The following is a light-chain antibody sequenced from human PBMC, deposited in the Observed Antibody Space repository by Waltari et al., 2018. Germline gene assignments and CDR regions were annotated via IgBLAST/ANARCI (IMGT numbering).Light chain of an antibody. CDR2: AAS. V-gene: IGKV1-9*01. Sequence: DIQLTQSPSFLSASVGDRVTITCRASQGISSYLAWYQQKPGKAPKLLIYAASTLQSGVPSRFSGSGSGTEFTLTISSLQPEDFATYYCQQYETLPLTFGGGTEVAI. CDR1: QGISSY. J-gene: IGKJ4*01. CDR3: QQYETLPLT.